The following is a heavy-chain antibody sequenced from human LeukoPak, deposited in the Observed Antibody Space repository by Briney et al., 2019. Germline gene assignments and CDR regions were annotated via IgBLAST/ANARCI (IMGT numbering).Heavy chain of an antibody. CDR1: GGSISSGGYY. Sequence: PSETLSLTCTVSGGSISSGGYYWSWIRQHPGKGLEWIGYIYYSGSTYYNPSLKSGVTISVETSKNQFSLKLSSVTAADTAVYYCARDLRYYGSASQKHHTQYYYYGMDVWGQGTTVTVSS. CDR2: IYYSGST. D-gene: IGHD3-10*01. CDR3: ARDLRYYGSASQKHHTQYYYYGMDV. V-gene: IGHV4-31*03. J-gene: IGHJ6*02.